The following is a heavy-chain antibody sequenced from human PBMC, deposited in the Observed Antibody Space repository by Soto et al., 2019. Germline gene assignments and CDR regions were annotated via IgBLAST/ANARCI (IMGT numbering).Heavy chain of an antibody. CDR3: TRERGDSPLPFDS. D-gene: IGHD2-15*01. Sequence: SETLSLTCAVSGYSISSGYYWCWLRQPPGKGLERIGSIYHSGSTYYNPSLKSRVTISVDTSKNQSSLKLNSVPAADTTMYYCTRERGDSPLPFDSWGQGTMVTVSS. CDR1: GYSISSGYY. CDR2: IYHSGST. J-gene: IGHJ3*02. V-gene: IGHV4-38-2*02.